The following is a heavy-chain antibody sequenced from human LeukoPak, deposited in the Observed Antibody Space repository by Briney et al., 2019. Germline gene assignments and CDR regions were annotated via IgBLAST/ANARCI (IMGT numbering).Heavy chain of an antibody. J-gene: IGHJ6*02. CDR3: ARALMPRYCSSTSCQFAYYYYGMDV. CDR2: IKQDGSEK. Sequence: GGSLRLSCAASGFTFSSYWMSWVRQAPGKGLEWVANIKQDGSEKYYVDSVKGRFTISRDNAKNSLYPQMNSLRAEDTAVYYCARALMPRYCSSTSCQFAYYYYGMDVWGQGTTVTVSS. V-gene: IGHV3-7*01. CDR1: GFTFSSYW. D-gene: IGHD2-2*01.